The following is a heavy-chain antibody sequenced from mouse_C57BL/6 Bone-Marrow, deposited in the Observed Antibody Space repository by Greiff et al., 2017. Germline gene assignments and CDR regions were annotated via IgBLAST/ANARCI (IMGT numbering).Heavy chain of an antibody. CDR3: ARYDGYYVPYYYAMDY. Sequence: VQLQQSGAELARPGASVKLSCKASGYTFTSYGISWVKQRTGQGLEWIGEIYPRSGNTYYNEKFKGKATLTADNASSTAYMELRSLTSEDSAVYFCARYDGYYVPYYYAMDYWGQGTSVTVSS. J-gene: IGHJ4*01. CDR2: IYPRSGNT. V-gene: IGHV1-81*01. D-gene: IGHD2-3*01. CDR1: GYTFTSYG.